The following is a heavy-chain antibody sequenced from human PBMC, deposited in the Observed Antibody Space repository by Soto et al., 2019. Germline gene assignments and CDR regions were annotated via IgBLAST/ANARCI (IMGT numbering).Heavy chain of an antibody. D-gene: IGHD1-26*01. J-gene: IGHJ4*02. CDR2: IYYSGST. V-gene: IGHV4-39*01. CDR1: GGSISSSSYY. Sequence: PSETLSLTCTVSGGSISSSSYYWGWIRQPPGKGLEWIGSIYYSGSTYYNPSLKSRVTISVDTSKNQFSLKLSSVTAADTAVYYCATPFLGATTIDYWGQGTLVTVSS. CDR3: ATPFLGATTIDY.